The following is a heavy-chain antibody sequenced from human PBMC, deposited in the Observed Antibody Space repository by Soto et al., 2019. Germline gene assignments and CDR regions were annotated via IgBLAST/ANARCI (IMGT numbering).Heavy chain of an antibody. CDR2: ISAYNGNT. J-gene: IGHJ4*02. CDR3: AGGWFGELVYYFDY. V-gene: IGHV1-18*01. CDR1: GYTFTSYA. Sequence: QVQLVQSGAEVRKPGASVKVSCKASGYTFTSYAISWVRQAPGQGLEWMGWISAYNGNTNYAQKLQGRVTMTTDTSTSTAYMELRSLISDDTAVYYCAGGWFGELVYYFDYWGQGTLVTVSS. D-gene: IGHD3-10*01.